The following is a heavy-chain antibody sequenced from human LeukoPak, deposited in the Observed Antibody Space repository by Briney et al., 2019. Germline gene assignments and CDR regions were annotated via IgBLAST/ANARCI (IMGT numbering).Heavy chain of an antibody. V-gene: IGHV3-21*01. CDR1: GFTFSSYS. CDR2: ISSSSSYI. J-gene: IGHJ3*02. Sequence: PGGALRLSCAASGFTFSSYSMNWVRQAPGKGLEWVSSISSSSSYIYYADSVKGRFTISRDNAKNSLYLQMNSLRAEDTAVYYCARIFEGLPFDIWGQGTMVTVSS. D-gene: IGHD2-15*01. CDR3: ARIFEGLPFDI.